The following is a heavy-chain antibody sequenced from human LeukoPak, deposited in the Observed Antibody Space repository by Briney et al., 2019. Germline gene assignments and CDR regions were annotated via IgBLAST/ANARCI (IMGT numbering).Heavy chain of an antibody. CDR2: ISSSGSTI. CDR1: GFTFSSYS. Sequence: PGGSLRLSCAASGFTFSSYSMNWVRQAPGKGLEWVSSISSSGSTIYYADSVKGRFTISRDNAKNSLYLQMNTLRAEDTAVYYCARGRGPSIAAAGQSLWGQGTMVTVSS. V-gene: IGHV3-21*04. D-gene: IGHD6-13*01. J-gene: IGHJ3*01. CDR3: ARGRGPSIAAAGQSL.